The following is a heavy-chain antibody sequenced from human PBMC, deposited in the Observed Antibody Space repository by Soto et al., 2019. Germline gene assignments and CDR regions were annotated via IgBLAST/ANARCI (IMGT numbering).Heavy chain of an antibody. J-gene: IGHJ5*02. CDR2: IKRNRDGATT. D-gene: IGHD6-19*01. CDR1: GFTFTNAW. Sequence: EVQLVESGGALVKPGGSLRLSCAASGFTFTNAWMNWVRQAPGKGLEWVGRIKRNRDGATTDYAAPVKGRFTSARDDSKMMLYLQMNSLKTEDTAVYYCTTIRVVAGRGNWFDPWGQGTLVTVSS. V-gene: IGHV3-15*07. CDR3: TTIRVVAGRGNWFDP.